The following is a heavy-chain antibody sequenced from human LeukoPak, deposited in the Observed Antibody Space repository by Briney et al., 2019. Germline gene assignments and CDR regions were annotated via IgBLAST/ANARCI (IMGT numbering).Heavy chain of an antibody. Sequence: SETLSLTRTVSGGSISSYYWSWIRQPPGKGLEWIGYIYYSGSTNYNPSLKSRVTISVDTSKNQFSLKLSSVTAADTAVYYCARYKGVHAFDIWGQGTMVTVSS. D-gene: IGHD1-1*01. CDR2: IYYSGST. J-gene: IGHJ3*02. V-gene: IGHV4-59*01. CDR1: GGSISSYY. CDR3: ARYKGVHAFDI.